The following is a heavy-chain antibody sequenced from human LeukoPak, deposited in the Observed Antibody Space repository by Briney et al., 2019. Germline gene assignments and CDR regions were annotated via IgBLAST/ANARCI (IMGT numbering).Heavy chain of an antibody. D-gene: IGHD5-12*01. V-gene: IGHV3-23*01. Sequence: GGSLRLSCAASGFTFSSYAMRWVRQAPGKGLQWVSAIGAGTGAVTIYADSVKGRFTISRGNSKNTLYLQMDSLRAEDTAVYYCASGEYSGYDLAYWGQGTLVTVSS. J-gene: IGHJ4*02. CDR1: GFTFSSYA. CDR2: IGAGTGAVT. CDR3: ASGEYSGYDLAY.